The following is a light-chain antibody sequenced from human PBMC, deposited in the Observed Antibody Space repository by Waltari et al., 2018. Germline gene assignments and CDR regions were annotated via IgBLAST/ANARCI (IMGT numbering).Light chain of an antibody. Sequence: QSALTQPPSASGSPGQSVTISCTGTNSDAGGYDYVSWYQQHPGKTPKLMIYDVNKRPSGVPDRFSGSKSGNTASLTVSWLQADDEADYYCSSYAGSKNLVFGGGTKLTVL. CDR2: DVN. CDR1: NSDAGGYDY. V-gene: IGLV2-8*01. CDR3: SSYAGSKNLV. J-gene: IGLJ3*02.